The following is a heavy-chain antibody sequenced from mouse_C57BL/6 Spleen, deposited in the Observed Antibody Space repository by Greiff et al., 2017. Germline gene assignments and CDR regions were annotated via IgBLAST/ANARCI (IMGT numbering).Heavy chain of an antibody. CDR2: IYPGDGDT. J-gene: IGHJ2*01. V-gene: IGHV1-82*01. Sequence: VQVVESGPELVKPGASVKISCKASGYAFSSSWMNWVKQRPGKGLEWIGRIYPGDGDTNYNGKFKGKATLTADKSSSTAYMQLSSLTSEDSAVYFCARWYYSNYEDYWGQGTTLTVSS. CDR1: GYAFSSSW. D-gene: IGHD2-5*01. CDR3: ARWYYSNYEDY.